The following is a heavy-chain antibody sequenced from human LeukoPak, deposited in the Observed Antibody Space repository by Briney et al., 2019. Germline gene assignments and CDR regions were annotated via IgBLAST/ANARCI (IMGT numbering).Heavy chain of an antibody. CDR3: ARDPSSGWYGYYYYYMDV. Sequence: ASVKVSCKASGYTFTSYGISWVRQAPGQGLEWMGWISAYNGNTNYAQKLQGRVTMTTDTSTSTAYMELRSLRSDGTAVYYCARDPSSGWYGYYYYYMDVWGKGTTVTVSS. V-gene: IGHV1-18*01. CDR1: GYTFTSYG. D-gene: IGHD6-19*01. CDR2: ISAYNGNT. J-gene: IGHJ6*03.